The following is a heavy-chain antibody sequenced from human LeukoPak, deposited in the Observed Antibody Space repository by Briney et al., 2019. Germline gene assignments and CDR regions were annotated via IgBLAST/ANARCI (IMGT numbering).Heavy chain of an antibody. J-gene: IGHJ6*02. CDR1: GYTFTSYD. V-gene: IGHV1-8*01. CDR2: MNPNSGNT. Sequence: ASVKVSCKASGYTFTSYDINWVRQATGQGLEWMGWMNPNSGNTGYAQKFQGRVTMTRNTSISTAYMELSSLRSEDTAVYYCARGRVVPAALVNYYYYYGVDVWGQGTTVTVSS. CDR3: ARGRVVPAALVNYYYYYGVDV. D-gene: IGHD2-2*01.